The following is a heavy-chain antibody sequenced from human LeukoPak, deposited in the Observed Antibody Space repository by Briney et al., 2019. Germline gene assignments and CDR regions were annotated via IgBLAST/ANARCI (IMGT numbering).Heavy chain of an antibody. Sequence: SETLSLTCAVYGGSFSGYYWSWIRQPPGKGLEWIGEINHSGSTNYNPSLKSRVTISVDTSKNQFSLKLSSATAADTAVYYCARGSGTALDYWGQGTLVTVSS. CDR2: INHSGST. J-gene: IGHJ4*02. D-gene: IGHD3-10*01. V-gene: IGHV4-34*01. CDR1: GGSFSGYY. CDR3: ARGSGTALDY.